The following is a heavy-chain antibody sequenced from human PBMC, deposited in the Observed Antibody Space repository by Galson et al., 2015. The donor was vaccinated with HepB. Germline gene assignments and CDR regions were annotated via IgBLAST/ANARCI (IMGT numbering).Heavy chain of an antibody. J-gene: IGHJ4*02. CDR3: TTDLKMILESRSWNIVVVPAAMD. Sequence: SLRLSCAASGFTFSNAWMSWVRQAPGKGPEWVGRIKSKTDGGTTDYAAPVKGRFTISRDDSKNTLYLQMNSLKTEDTAVYYCTTDLKMILESRSWNIVVVPAAMDWGQGTLVTVSS. D-gene: IGHD2-2*01. V-gene: IGHV3-15*01. CDR1: GFTFSNAW. CDR2: IKSKTDGGTT.